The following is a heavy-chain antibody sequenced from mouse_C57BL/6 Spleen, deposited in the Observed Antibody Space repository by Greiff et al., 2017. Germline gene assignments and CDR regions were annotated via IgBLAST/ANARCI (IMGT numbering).Heavy chain of an antibody. CDR1: GYTFTSYW. Sequence: VQLQQPGAELVMPGASVKLSCKASGYTFTSYWMHWVKQRPGQGLEWIGEIDPSDSYTNYNQKFKGKSTLTVDKSSSTAYMQLSSLTSEDSAVYYCARSDRSLYDGYYDYAMDYWGQGTSVTVSS. V-gene: IGHV1-69*01. CDR2: IDPSDSYT. J-gene: IGHJ4*01. D-gene: IGHD2-3*01. CDR3: ARSDRSLYDGYYDYAMDY.